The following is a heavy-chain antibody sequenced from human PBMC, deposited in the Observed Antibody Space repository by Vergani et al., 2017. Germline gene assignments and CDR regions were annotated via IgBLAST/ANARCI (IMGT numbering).Heavy chain of an antibody. CDR1: GFTFSSYD. Sequence: EVQLLQSEGAVVQPGGSLRLSCVASGFTFSSYDMSWVRQGHGQGMEWVSSVKNTGDSTHYADSVKGQFTISRDNSKNTLYVQMNSLRVEDTAVYYCGRGGHNYNWGQGTLVTVSS. CDR3: GRGGHNYN. D-gene: IGHD5-24*01. J-gene: IGHJ4*02. V-gene: IGHV3-23*01. CDR2: VKNTGDST.